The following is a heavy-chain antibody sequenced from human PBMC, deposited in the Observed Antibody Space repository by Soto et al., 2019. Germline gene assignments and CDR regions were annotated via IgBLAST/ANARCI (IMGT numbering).Heavy chain of an antibody. CDR3: AVYGSGSYYNDPSDAFDI. CDR2: IYYSGST. Sequence: QVQLQESGPGLVKPSQTLSLTCTVSGGSISSGGYYWSWIRQHPGKGLEWIGYIYYSGSTYYNPSLTSRVTISVDTSKNQFSLKLSSVTAADTAVSYCAVYGSGSYYNDPSDAFDIWGQGTMVTVSS. J-gene: IGHJ3*02. D-gene: IGHD3-10*01. CDR1: GGSISSGGYY. V-gene: IGHV4-31*03.